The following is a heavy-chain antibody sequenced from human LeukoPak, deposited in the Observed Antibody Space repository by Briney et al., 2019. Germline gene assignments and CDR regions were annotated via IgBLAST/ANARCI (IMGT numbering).Heavy chain of an antibody. CDR3: AKIITVTTGLTWFDP. V-gene: IGHV3-23*01. CDR1: GFTFSTYA. J-gene: IGHJ5*02. D-gene: IGHD4-17*01. Sequence: GGSLRLSCAVSGFTFSTYAMSWVRQAPGKGLEWVSAISGSGDSTYYTDSVKGRFTISRDNSRNTLYLQMSSLRAEDTAVYYCAKIITVTTGLTWFDPWGQGTLVTVSS. CDR2: ISGSGDST.